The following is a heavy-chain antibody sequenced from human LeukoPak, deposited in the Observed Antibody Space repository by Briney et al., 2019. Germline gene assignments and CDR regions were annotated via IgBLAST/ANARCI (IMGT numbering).Heavy chain of an antibody. CDR2: IYYSGST. CDR3: AELAVVTYNWNDVGWFDP. J-gene: IGHJ5*02. D-gene: IGHD1-20*01. V-gene: IGHV4-59*12. CDR1: GGSINSYY. Sequence: SETLSLTCTVSGGSINSYYWSWIRQTPGKGLEWIGYIYYSGSTSYNPSLKSRVTKSVDKSKNQFSLKLSSVTAADTAVYYCAELAVVTYNWNDVGWFDPWGQGTLVTVSS.